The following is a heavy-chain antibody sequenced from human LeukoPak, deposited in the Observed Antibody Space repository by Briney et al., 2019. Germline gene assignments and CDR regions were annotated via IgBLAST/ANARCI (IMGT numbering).Heavy chain of an antibody. Sequence: SETLSLTCTVSGVSISGYYWSWIRQPAGKGLEWIGRIYTSGTTHDNPSLKSRVTMSVDTSKNQVSLKVSSVTAADTAVYYCAGIFGGDLFDSWGQGTLVSVSS. J-gene: IGHJ4*02. CDR1: GVSISGYY. V-gene: IGHV4-4*07. CDR3: AGIFGGDLFDS. CDR2: IYTSGTT. D-gene: IGHD3-3*01.